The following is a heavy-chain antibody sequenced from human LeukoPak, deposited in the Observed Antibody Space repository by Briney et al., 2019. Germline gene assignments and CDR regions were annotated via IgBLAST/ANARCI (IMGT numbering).Heavy chain of an antibody. Sequence: SETLSLTCAVYGGSFSGYYWSWIRQPPGKGLEWIGYIHYSGSTNYNPSLKSRVTISGDTSKNQSSLKLTSVTAADTAVYYCARAYWGEHFDYWGQGTLVTVSS. J-gene: IGHJ4*02. CDR3: ARAYWGEHFDY. D-gene: IGHD2-8*02. V-gene: IGHV4-59*01. CDR1: GGSFSGYY. CDR2: IHYSGST.